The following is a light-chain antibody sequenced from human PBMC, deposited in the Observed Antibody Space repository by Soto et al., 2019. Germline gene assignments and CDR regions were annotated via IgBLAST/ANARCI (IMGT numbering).Light chain of an antibody. CDR2: GAS. CDR3: QQYDEWPPWT. CDR1: QSVSTN. Sequence: ERVLTHSPATLSVSPGQRATLSCRASQSVSTNLAWYQQKPGQAPRLLIFGASTRATGIPARFSGSGSGTEFTLTISSLQSEDFAVYYCQQYDEWPPWTFGQGTKVDI. J-gene: IGKJ1*01. V-gene: IGKV3-15*01.